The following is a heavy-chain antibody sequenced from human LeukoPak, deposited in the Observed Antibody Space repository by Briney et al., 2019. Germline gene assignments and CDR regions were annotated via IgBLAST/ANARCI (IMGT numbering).Heavy chain of an antibody. CDR1: GFRFTNYW. J-gene: IGHJ4*02. CDR3: ARVDFWSGGNY. Sequence: GSLRLSCAASGFRFTNYWMSWVRQAPGKGLEWVANIKKDGSEIYYVDSVKGRFTISRDNAKNSLYLQMNSLRAEDTALYYCARVDFWSGGNYWGQGTLVTVSS. CDR2: IKKDGSEI. V-gene: IGHV3-7*01. D-gene: IGHD3-3*01.